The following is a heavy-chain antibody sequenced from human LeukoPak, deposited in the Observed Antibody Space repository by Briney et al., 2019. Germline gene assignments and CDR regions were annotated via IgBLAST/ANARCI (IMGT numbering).Heavy chain of an antibody. CDR2: ISTSGST. CDR1: GGSISSYY. CDR3: ARGGLLYYYMDV. D-gene: IGHD6-25*01. Sequence: SETLSLTCTVSGGSISSYYWSWIRQPPGKGLEWIGYISTSGSTNYNPSLKSRVIISLDTSKTHFSLKLSSVTAADTAVYYCARGGLLYYYMDVWGKGTTVTVSS. V-gene: IGHV4-4*09. J-gene: IGHJ6*03.